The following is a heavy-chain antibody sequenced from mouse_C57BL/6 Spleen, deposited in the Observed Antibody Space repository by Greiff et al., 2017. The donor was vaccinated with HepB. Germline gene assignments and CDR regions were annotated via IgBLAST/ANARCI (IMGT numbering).Heavy chain of an antibody. CDR2: ISDGGSYT. V-gene: IGHV5-4*01. CDR1: GFTFSSYA. D-gene: IGHD2-5*01. Sequence: EVKLVESGGGLVKPGGSLKLSCAASGFTFSSYAMSWVRQTPEKRLEWVATISDGGSYTYYPDNVKGRFTISRDNAKNNLYLQMSHLKSEDTAMYYCAREVPYSNYADWYFDVWGTGTTVTVSS. CDR3: AREVPYSNYADWYFDV. J-gene: IGHJ1*03.